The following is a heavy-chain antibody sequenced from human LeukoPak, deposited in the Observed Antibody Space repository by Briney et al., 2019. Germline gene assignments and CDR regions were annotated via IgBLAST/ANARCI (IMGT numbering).Heavy chain of an antibody. J-gene: IGHJ5*02. CDR1: GYTLTSYG. Sequence: ASVKVSCKASGYTLTSYGISWVRQAPGQGLEWMGWISTYNGNPNYAQNFRDRVTMTTDTPTTTAYMELSSLTSDDTAMYYCARARTLHSWFDPWGQGTLVTVSS. V-gene: IGHV1-18*01. CDR3: ARARTLHSWFDP. D-gene: IGHD1-14*01. CDR2: ISTYNGNP.